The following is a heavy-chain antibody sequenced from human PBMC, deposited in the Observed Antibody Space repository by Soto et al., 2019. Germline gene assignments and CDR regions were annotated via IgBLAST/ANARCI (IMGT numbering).Heavy chain of an antibody. CDR3: AKSLWSGYSGAFDY. CDR1: GFTFSSYG. D-gene: IGHD3-3*01. Sequence: GGSLRLSCAASGFTFSSYGMHWVRQAPGKGLEWVAVISYDGSNKYYADSVKGRFTISRDNSKNTLYLQMNSLRAEDTAVYYCAKSLWSGYSGAFDYWGQGTLVTVSS. CDR2: ISYDGSNK. J-gene: IGHJ4*02. V-gene: IGHV3-30*18.